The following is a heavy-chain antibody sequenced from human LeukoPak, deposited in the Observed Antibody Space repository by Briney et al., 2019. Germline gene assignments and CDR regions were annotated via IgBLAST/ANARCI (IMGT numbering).Heavy chain of an antibody. V-gene: IGHV3-43*01. CDR3: AKDLGQLFDY. CDR1: GFTFDDYT. CDR2: ISWDGGST. J-gene: IGHJ4*02. Sequence: HPGGSLRLSCAASGFTFDDYTMHWVRQAPGKGLEWVSLISWDGGSTYYADSVKGRFTISRDNSKKSLYLQMNSLRTEDTALYYCAKDLGQLFDYWGQGTLVTVSS. D-gene: IGHD6-13*01.